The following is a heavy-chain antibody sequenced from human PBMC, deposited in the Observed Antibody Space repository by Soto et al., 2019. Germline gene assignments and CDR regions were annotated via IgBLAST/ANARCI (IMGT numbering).Heavy chain of an antibody. J-gene: IGHJ6*02. V-gene: IGHV4-30-2*01. CDR3: ARGGYSSKYYFYYGMDV. Sequence: ALSVTCAYSCGSIISGGYSWSWIRQPPGKGLEWIGYIFHSGSTYYNPSLKSRVTITVDTSKNQFSLKLSSVTAADTAVYYCARGGYSSKYYFYYGMDVWGQGTTVPVSS. CDR1: CGSIISGGYS. CDR2: IFHSGST. D-gene: IGHD5-18*01.